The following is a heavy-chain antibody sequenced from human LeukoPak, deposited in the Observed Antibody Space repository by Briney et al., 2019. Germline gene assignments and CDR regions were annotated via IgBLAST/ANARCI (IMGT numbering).Heavy chain of an antibody. Sequence: GGSLRLSCAASGFIIFKSWMTWVRQAPGKGLEWVAIIKQDASETYYLDSVKGRFTISRDNAKNSIYLHMTRLRVEDTAVYYCARVAGEASVYHPFDFWAKGTMATAFS. V-gene: IGHV3-7*01. CDR2: IKQDASET. J-gene: IGHJ3*01. CDR1: GFIIFKSW. D-gene: IGHD3-9*01. CDR3: ARVAGEASVYHPFDF.